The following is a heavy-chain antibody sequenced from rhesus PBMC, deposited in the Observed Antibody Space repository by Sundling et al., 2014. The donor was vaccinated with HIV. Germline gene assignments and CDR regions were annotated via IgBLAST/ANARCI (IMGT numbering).Heavy chain of an antibody. Sequence: QVQLQESGPGLVKPSETLSLTCVVSGGSISSGYYYWSWIRQPPGKGLEWIGYVSYSGTTNYSPSLKSRVTISMDTSKNHFSLNLNSVTVADTAVYYCAKSYSGPFDSWGRGGLVTVSS. CDR1: GGSISSGYYY. V-gene: IGHV4-122*02. CDR3: AKSYSGPFDS. D-gene: IGHD6-25*01. CDR2: VSYSGTT. J-gene: IGHJ4*01.